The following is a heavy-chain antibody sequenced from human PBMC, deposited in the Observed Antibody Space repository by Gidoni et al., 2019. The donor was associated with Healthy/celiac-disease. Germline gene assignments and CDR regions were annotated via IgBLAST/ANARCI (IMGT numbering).Heavy chain of an antibody. V-gene: IGHV3-30*18. Sequence: QVQLVESGGGVVQPGRSLRLSCAASGLTFSSYGMHWVRQAPGKGLEWVAVISYDGSNKYYADSVKGRFTISRDNSKNTLYLQMNSLRAEDTAVYYCANSVRGYSSQMRDWGQGTLVTVSS. CDR2: ISYDGSNK. D-gene: IGHD5-18*01. J-gene: IGHJ4*02. CDR1: GLTFSSYG. CDR3: ANSVRGYSSQMRD.